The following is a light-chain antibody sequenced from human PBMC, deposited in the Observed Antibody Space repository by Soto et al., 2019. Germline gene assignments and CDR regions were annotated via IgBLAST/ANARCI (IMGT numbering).Light chain of an antibody. CDR1: KLGDKF. CDR3: QACAINTNYV. V-gene: IGLV3-1*01. J-gene: IGLJ1*01. Sequence: SYELTQPPSVSVSPGQTASITCSGEKLGDKFAWWYQQKPGQSPVLVISHDNNRPSGIPGRFSGSNSGNTATLTISGTQAMDEADYYCQACAINTNYVFGSGTKLTVL. CDR2: HDN.